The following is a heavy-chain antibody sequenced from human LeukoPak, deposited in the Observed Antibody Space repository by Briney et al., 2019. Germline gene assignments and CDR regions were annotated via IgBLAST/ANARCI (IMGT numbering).Heavy chain of an antibody. CDR1: GGSISSYY. Sequence: SETLSLTCTVSGGSISSYYWSWIRQPPGKGLEWIRCIYYSGSTNYNPSLKSRVTISVDTSKNQFSLKLSSVTAADTAVYYCARDAYQGVAISAFHIWGQGTMVTVSS. V-gene: IGHV4-59*01. D-gene: IGHD3-22*01. CDR2: IYYSGST. CDR3: ARDAYQGVAISAFHI. J-gene: IGHJ3*02.